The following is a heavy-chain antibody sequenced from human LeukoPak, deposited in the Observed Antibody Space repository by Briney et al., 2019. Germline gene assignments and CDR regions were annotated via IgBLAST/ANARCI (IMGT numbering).Heavy chain of an antibody. Sequence: SQTLSLTCTDSGGSISSGDYYWSWIRQPPGKGLEWIGYIYYSGSTYYNPSLKSRVTISVDTSKNQFSLKLSSVTAADTAVYYCARCLLPYDFYYFDYWGQGTLVTVSS. CDR1: GGSISSGDYY. D-gene: IGHD3-3*01. V-gene: IGHV4-30-4*01. CDR3: ARCLLPYDFYYFDY. J-gene: IGHJ4*02. CDR2: IYYSGST.